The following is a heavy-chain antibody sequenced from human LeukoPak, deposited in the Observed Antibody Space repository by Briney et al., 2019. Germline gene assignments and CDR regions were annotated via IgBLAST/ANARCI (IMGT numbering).Heavy chain of an antibody. J-gene: IGHJ6*02. CDR1: GFSFSDYG. D-gene: IGHD2-21*01. V-gene: IGHV3-30-3*01. Sequence: PGRSLRLSCAASGFSFSDYGMHWVRQAPGKGLEWVALISSDGFNEYYADSVRGRFTISRDTSKNTLYLQINSLKTEDTAIYYCARYSNHFYYSGMDVWGQGTTVTVS. CDR3: ARYSNHFYYSGMDV. CDR2: ISSDGFNE.